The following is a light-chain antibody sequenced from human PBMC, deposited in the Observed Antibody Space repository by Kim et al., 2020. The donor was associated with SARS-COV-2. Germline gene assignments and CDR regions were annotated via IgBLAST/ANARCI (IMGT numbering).Light chain of an antibody. Sequence: LTQPHSVSESPGRTVTISCTRSSGGIASNHVQWYQQRPGSAPTTVIYEDSLRASGVPDRFSGSIDSSSNSASLTISGLKTEDDADYYRQSYDSRFWV. CDR3: QSYDSRFWV. J-gene: IGLJ3*02. CDR1: SGGIASNH. V-gene: IGLV6-57*03. CDR2: EDS.